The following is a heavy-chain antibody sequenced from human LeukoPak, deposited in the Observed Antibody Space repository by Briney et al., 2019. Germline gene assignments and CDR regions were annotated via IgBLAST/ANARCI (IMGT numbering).Heavy chain of an antibody. Sequence: ASVKVSCKASGYTFINYDIRWVRQAPGQGLEWMGWISAYNGNTNYAQKFQGRVTMTTDTSTSTAYMELRSLRSDDTAVYYCAREVTHHVYYGMDVWGQGPTVTVSS. J-gene: IGHJ6*02. V-gene: IGHV1-18*01. D-gene: IGHD4-23*01. CDR1: GYTFINYD. CDR3: AREVTHHVYYGMDV. CDR2: ISAYNGNT.